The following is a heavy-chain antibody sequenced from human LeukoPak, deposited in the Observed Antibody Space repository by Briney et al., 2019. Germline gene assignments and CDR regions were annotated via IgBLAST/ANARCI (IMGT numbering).Heavy chain of an antibody. D-gene: IGHD3-3*01. Sequence: GASVKVSCKASGYTFTSYGISWVRQAPGQGLEWMGWISAYNGNTNYAQKLQGRVTMTTDTSTSTAYMELRSLRSDDTAVYYCARGEELRFLEWLLYNWFDPWGQGTLVTVSS. CDR3: ARGEELRFLEWLLYNWFDP. V-gene: IGHV1-18*01. CDR1: GYTFTSYG. CDR2: ISAYNGNT. J-gene: IGHJ5*02.